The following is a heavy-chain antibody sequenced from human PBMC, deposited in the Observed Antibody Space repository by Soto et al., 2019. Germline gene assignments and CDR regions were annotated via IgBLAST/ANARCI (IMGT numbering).Heavy chain of an antibody. CDR3: ARDVYSSSWTQYFDI. Sequence: GESLKISCKGSGYSFTSYWIGWVRQMPGKGLEWMGIIYPGDSDTRYSPSFQGQVTISADKSISTAYLQWSSLKASDSAMYVCARDVYSSSWTQYFDIWGQGTMVTVSS. J-gene: IGHJ3*02. V-gene: IGHV5-51*01. CDR1: GYSFTSYW. D-gene: IGHD6-13*01. CDR2: IYPGDSDT.